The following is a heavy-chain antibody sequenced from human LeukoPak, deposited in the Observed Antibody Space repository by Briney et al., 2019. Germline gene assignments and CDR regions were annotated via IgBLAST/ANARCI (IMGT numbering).Heavy chain of an antibody. D-gene: IGHD2-2*01. Sequence: ASVKVSCKASGYTFTGHYMHWVRQAPGQGLEWMGWINPNSGGTNYAQKFQGRVTMTRDTSISTAYMELNRLRSDDTAVYYCARLPYCSSTSCYSYWFDPWGQGTLVTVSS. CDR3: ARLPYCSSTSCYSYWFDP. CDR1: GYTFTGHY. CDR2: INPNSGGT. J-gene: IGHJ5*02. V-gene: IGHV1-2*02.